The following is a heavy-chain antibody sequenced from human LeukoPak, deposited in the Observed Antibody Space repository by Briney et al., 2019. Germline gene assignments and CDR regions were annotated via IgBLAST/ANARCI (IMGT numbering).Heavy chain of an antibody. V-gene: IGHV4-39*01. CDR1: GGSISSSSYY. CDR2: ISYSGST. CDR3: ARHLGPGWRAMDV. Sequence: PSETLSLTCTVSGGSISSSSYYWGWIRQPPGKGLEWIGSISYSGSTYYNPSLKSRVTISVDTSKNQFSLRLSSVTAADTAVYYCARHLGPGWRAMDVWGQGTTVTVSS. D-gene: IGHD2-15*01. J-gene: IGHJ6*02.